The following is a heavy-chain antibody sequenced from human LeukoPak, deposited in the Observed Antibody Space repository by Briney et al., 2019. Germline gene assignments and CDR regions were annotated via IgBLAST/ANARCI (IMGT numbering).Heavy chain of an antibody. V-gene: IGHV1-46*01. CDR2: INPSGGST. J-gene: IGHJ5*02. CDR1: GGTFSSYA. D-gene: IGHD4-17*01. Sequence: GASVKVSCKASGGTFSSYAISWVRQAPGQGLEWMGIINPSGGSTSYAQKFQGRVTMTRDTSASTVYMELSSLRSEDTAVYYCARTPPTTVTTDWFDPWGQGTLVTVSS. CDR3: ARTPPTTVTTDWFDP.